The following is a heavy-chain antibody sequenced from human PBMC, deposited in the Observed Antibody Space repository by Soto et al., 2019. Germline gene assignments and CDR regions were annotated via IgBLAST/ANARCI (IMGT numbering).Heavy chain of an antibody. J-gene: IGHJ2*01. CDR2: VYYSGST. Sequence: SETLSLTCTVSGDSINNNDYYWNWIRQTPGKGLEWIGYVYYSGSTYYIPSLKSRLSMSVDTSKNQFSLKLSSVTAADTAIYYCARMSYYYDKWYFELWGRGTLVTVAS. D-gene: IGHD3-22*01. V-gene: IGHV4-30-4*01. CDR3: ARMSYYYDKWYFEL. CDR1: GDSINNNDYY.